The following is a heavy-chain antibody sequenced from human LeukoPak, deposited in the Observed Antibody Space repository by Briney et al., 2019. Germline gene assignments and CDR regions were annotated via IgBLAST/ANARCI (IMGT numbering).Heavy chain of an antibody. D-gene: IGHD5-18*01. V-gene: IGHV3-11*01. CDR1: GFTFSDYY. CDR3: ARDYEGGYSYGFYGMDV. Sequence: GGSLRLSCAASGFTFSDYYMSWIRQAPGKGLEWVSYISSSGSNIYYVDSVKGRFTISRDNAKNSLYLQMNSLRAEDTAVYYCARDYEGGYSYGFYGMDVWGQGTTVTVSS. CDR2: ISSSGSNI. J-gene: IGHJ6*02.